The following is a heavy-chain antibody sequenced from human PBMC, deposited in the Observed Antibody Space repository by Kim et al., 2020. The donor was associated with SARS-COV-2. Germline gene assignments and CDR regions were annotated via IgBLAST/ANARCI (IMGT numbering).Heavy chain of an antibody. CDR3: TRVSNSAFDI. D-gene: IGHD2-2*01. CDR2: IDSAGDT. V-gene: IGHV3-13*04. J-gene: IGHJ3*02. CDR1: GFSLRSYD. Sequence: GGSLRLSCAAAGFSLRSYDMHWVRQATGRGLEWVSAIDSAGDTYYAGSVRGRFEISRDNAKKSFYLQMNSLRAGDTAMYYCTRVSNSAFDIWGQGTRVTVSS.